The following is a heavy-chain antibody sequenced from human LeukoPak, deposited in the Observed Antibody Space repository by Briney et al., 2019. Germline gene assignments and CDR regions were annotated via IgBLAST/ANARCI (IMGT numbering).Heavy chain of an antibody. V-gene: IGHV1-2*02. J-gene: IGHJ4*02. CDR2: INPNSGGT. CDR3: ARVKEGSSWYFDY. D-gene: IGHD6-13*01. Sequence: ASVKVSCTASGYTFTAYYMHWVRQAPGQGLEWMGWINPNSGGTNYAQKFQGRVTMTRDTSISTAYMELSRLRSDDTAVYYCARVKEGSSWYFDYWGQGTLVTVSS. CDR1: GYTFTAYY.